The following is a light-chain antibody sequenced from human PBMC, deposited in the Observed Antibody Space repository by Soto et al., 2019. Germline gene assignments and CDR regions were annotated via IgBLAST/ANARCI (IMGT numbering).Light chain of an antibody. V-gene: IGKV1-33*01. J-gene: IGKJ4*01. CDR1: QDISKY. CDR2: DVF. Sequence: DIPMTQSASSLPASVGDTDTISCQASQDISKYLNWFQQKPGKAPKLLIYDVFNVETGVPSRFSGRGSGTDFTLIISNLQPEDFATYYCQQYDQLPITFGGGTKVDI. CDR3: QQYDQLPIT.